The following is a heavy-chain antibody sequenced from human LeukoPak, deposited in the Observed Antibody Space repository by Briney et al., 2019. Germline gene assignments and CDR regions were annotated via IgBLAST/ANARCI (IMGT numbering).Heavy chain of an antibody. J-gene: IGHJ4*01. CDR1: GYTFTGYY. Sequence: ASVKVSCKASGYTFTGYYMHWVRQGPGPGFEWMGWINPNTGGTHYAQNFQGRVTMTRDTSISTAYMAFSRLKSDDTAVYFCARGDGDYVGNDYWGHGTLVTVSS. CDR2: INPNTGGT. V-gene: IGHV1-2*02. D-gene: IGHD4-17*01. CDR3: ARGDGDYVGNDY.